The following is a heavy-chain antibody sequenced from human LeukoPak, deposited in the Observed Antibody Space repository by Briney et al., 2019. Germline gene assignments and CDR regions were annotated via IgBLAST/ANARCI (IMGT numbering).Heavy chain of an antibody. CDR3: ARVGSEAGNYYYYGMDV. V-gene: IGHV4-61*02. CDR1: GGSISSGSYY. Sequence: PSETLSLTCTVSGGSISSGSYYWSWIRQPAGKGLEWIGRIYTSGSTNYNPSLRSRVTISVDTSKNQFSLKLSSVTAADTAVYYCARVGSEAGNYYYYGMDVWGQGTTVTVSS. CDR2: IYTSGST. D-gene: IGHD3-10*01. J-gene: IGHJ6*02.